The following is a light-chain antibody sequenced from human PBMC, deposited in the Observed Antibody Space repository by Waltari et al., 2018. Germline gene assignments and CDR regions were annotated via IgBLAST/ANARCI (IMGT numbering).Light chain of an antibody. CDR2: DAS. Sequence: DIVFTQSPATLSLSPGERATLSRRASQSVSSYLAWYQQKPGQAPRLLIYDASNRATGIPARFSGSGSGTDFTLTISSLEPEDFAVYYCQQRSNWPRMYTFGQGTKLEIK. V-gene: IGKV3-11*01. J-gene: IGKJ2*01. CDR3: QQRSNWPRMYT. CDR1: QSVSSY.